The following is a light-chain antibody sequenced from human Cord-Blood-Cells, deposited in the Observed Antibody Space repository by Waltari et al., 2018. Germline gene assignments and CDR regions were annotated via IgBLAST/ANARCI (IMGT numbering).Light chain of an antibody. V-gene: IGLV2-23*01. Sequence: QSALTQPASVSGSPGQSITISCTGTSSDVGSYNLVSWYQQHPGKAPKLRIYEGSKRPSGVTNRFSGCRSGNTASLTISGLQAEVEADYYCCSYAGSDYVFGTGTKVTVL. CDR2: EGS. CDR1: SSDVGSYNL. J-gene: IGLJ1*01. CDR3: CSYAGSDYV.